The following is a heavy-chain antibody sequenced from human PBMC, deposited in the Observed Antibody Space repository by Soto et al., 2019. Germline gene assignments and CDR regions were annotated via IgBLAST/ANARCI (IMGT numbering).Heavy chain of an antibody. Sequence: GESLKISCKGSGYSFTSYWISWVRRMPGKGLEWMGRIDPSDSYTNYSPSFQGHVTISADKSISTAYLQWSSLKASDTAMYYCARFGRGSGSYYYYYGMDVWGQGTTVTVSS. CDR2: IDPSDSYT. CDR3: ARFGRGSGSYYYYYGMDV. CDR1: GYSFTSYW. J-gene: IGHJ6*02. V-gene: IGHV5-10-1*01. D-gene: IGHD3-10*01.